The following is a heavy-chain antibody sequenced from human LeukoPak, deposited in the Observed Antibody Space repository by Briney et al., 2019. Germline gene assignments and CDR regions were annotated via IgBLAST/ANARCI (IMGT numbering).Heavy chain of an antibody. J-gene: IGHJ4*02. CDR2: ISYDGSNK. CDR3: ARDLSSSGWVAAH. V-gene: IGHV3-30*04. D-gene: IGHD6-19*01. Sequence: GGSLRLSCAASGFTFSSYAMHWVRQAPGKGLEWVAVISYDGSNKYYADPVKGRFTISRDNSKNTLCLQMNSLRAEDTAVYYCARDLSSSGWVAAHWGQGTLVTVSS. CDR1: GFTFSSYA.